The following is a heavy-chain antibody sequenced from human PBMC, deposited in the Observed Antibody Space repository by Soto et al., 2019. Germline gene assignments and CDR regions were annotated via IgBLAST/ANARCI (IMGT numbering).Heavy chain of an antibody. CDR1: GYTFTSYG. CDR3: ARDGGGYNYELPVDY. Sequence: ASVKVSCKASGYTFTSYGISWVRQAPGQGLEWMGWISAYNGNTNYAQKLQGRVTMTTDTSTSTAYMELRSLRSDDTAVYYCARDGGGYNYELPVDYWGQGTLVTVSS. D-gene: IGHD5-12*01. CDR2: ISAYNGNT. V-gene: IGHV1-18*04. J-gene: IGHJ4*02.